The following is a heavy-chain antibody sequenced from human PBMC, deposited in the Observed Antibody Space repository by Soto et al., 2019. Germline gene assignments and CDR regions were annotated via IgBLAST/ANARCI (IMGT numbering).Heavy chain of an antibody. D-gene: IGHD5-12*01. CDR2: INTYNGNI. CDR3: ARERGGYKNVDY. J-gene: IGHJ4*02. CDR1: GYTFTSYG. Sequence: VQLVQSGAEVKKPGASVRVSCEVSGYTFTSYGISWGRQAPGQGREWLGWINTYNGNINYAQRLQDRVTMPTDTTTGTAYMELRSLRSDDTDLYDCARERGGYKNVDYWGQGTLVTVSS. V-gene: IGHV1-18*01.